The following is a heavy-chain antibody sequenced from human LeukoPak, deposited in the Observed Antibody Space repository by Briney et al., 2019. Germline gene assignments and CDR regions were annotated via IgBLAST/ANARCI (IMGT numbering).Heavy chain of an antibody. Sequence: ASVKVSCKASGYTFTGYYMHWVRQAPGQGLEWMGWINPNSGGTNYAQKFQGRVTMTRDTSISTAYMELSRLRSDDTAVYYCARGRPYYDILTGYPFDYWGQGTLVTVSS. D-gene: IGHD3-9*01. CDR3: ARGRPYYDILTGYPFDY. CDR1: GYTFTGYY. V-gene: IGHV1-2*02. J-gene: IGHJ4*02. CDR2: INPNSGGT.